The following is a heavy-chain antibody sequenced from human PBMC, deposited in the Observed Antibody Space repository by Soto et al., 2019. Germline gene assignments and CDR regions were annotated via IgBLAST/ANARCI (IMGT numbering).Heavy chain of an antibody. CDR2: IYDSGST. Sequence: LSLTCVVSGDSISRGGYSWTWIRQPPGKALEWIGNIYDSGSTSYNPSLKSRVTMSVDTSKNQFSLRLTSVTAADTAVYFCARGSSSYYDYGMDVWGQGTTVTVSS. V-gene: IGHV4-30-2*01. J-gene: IGHJ6*02. CDR1: GDSISRGGYS. D-gene: IGHD6-6*01. CDR3: ARGSSSYYDYGMDV.